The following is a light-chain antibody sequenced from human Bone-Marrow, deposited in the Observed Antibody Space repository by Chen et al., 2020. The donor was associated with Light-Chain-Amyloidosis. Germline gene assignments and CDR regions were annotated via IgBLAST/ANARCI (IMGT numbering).Light chain of an antibody. J-gene: IGLJ2*01. V-gene: IGLV3-25*03. CDR1: DLPTKY. CDR2: RHT. CDR3: QSADSSVTYEVI. Sequence: SYELTQPPSVSVSPGQTARITCSGDDLPTKYAYWYQQKPGQAPVLVIHRHTERPSGISARFSGSSSGTTATLTISGVQAEDEADYHCQSADSSVTYEVIFGGGTKLTVL.